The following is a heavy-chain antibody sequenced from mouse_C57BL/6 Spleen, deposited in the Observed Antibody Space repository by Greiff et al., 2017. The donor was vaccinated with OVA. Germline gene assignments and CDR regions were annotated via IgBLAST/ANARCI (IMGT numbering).Heavy chain of an antibody. V-gene: IGHV1-50*01. D-gene: IGHD1-1*01. CDR3: ARTGYGSSPDV. J-gene: IGHJ1*03. Sequence: QVQLQQSGAELVKPGASVKLSCKASGYTFTSYWMQWVKQRPGQGLEWIGEIDPSDSYTNYNQKFKGKATLTVDTSSSTAYMQLSSLTSEDSAVYYCARTGYGSSPDVWGTGTTVTVSS. CDR1: GYTFTSYW. CDR2: IDPSDSYT.